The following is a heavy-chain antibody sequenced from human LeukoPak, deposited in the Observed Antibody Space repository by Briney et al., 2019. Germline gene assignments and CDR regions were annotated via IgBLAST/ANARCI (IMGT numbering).Heavy chain of an antibody. D-gene: IGHD4-17*01. Sequence: ASVKVSCKASGGTFSSYVISWVRQAPGQGLEWMGWISVYNGNTNYAQKFQGRVTLTTDTSTSTAYMELRSLRSDDTAVYYCARFYNDYVPTAGGCDYWGQGTLVTVSS. CDR2: ISVYNGNT. CDR1: GGTFSSYV. V-gene: IGHV1-18*01. J-gene: IGHJ4*02. CDR3: ARFYNDYVPTAGGCDY.